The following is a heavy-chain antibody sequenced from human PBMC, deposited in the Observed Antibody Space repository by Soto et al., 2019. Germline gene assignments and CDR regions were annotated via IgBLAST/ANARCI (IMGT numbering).Heavy chain of an antibody. CDR1: GFTFSSYA. Sequence: SLRLSCAASGFTFSSYAMSWVRQAPGKGLEWVSAISGSGYSTYYADSVKGRFTISRDNSKNTLYLQMNSLRAEDTAVYYCAKAKDSSSWYPVYFQHWGQGTLVTVSS. J-gene: IGHJ1*01. CDR3: AKAKDSSSWYPVYFQH. D-gene: IGHD6-13*01. V-gene: IGHV3-23*01. CDR2: ISGSGYST.